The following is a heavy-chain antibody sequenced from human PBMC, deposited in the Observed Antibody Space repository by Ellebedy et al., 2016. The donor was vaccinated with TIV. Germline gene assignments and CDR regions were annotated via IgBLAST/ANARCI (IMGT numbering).Heavy chain of an antibody. CDR2: ASHEEYIK. V-gene: IGHV3-30*18. Sequence: GESLKISCAGSGFIFKNSAIPWVRQGPGKGLEWVAVASHEEYIKWYADSVKGRFTISRDNFKNAVFLQMNNLRPEDTGLYYGAKGAAMDLWGQGTTVTVSS. CDR3: AKGAAMDL. CDR1: GFIFKNSA. J-gene: IGHJ6*02.